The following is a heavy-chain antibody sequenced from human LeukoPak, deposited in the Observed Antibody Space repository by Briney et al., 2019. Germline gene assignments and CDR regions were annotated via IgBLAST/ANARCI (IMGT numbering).Heavy chain of an antibody. CDR3: AGPIFGVVMNPFDY. V-gene: IGHV3-30*04. D-gene: IGHD3-3*01. J-gene: IGHJ4*02. CDR2: ISYDGSNK. Sequence: GGSLRLSCAASGFTFSSYAMHWVRQAPGKGLEWVAIISYDGSNKYYADSVKGRFTISRDNSKDTLYLQMNSLRAEDTAVYYCAGPIFGVVMNPFDYWGQGTLVTVSS. CDR1: GFTFSSYA.